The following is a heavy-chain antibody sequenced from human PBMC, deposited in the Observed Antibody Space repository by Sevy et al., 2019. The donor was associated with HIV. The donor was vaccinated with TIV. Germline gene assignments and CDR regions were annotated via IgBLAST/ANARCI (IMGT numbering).Heavy chain of an antibody. V-gene: IGHV1-2*06. CDR1: GYIFTGYY. J-gene: IGHJ3*02. CDR2: INPNSGGT. Sequence: ASVKVSCKASGYIFTGYYMHWVRQAPGQGLEWMGRINPNSGGTNYAQKFQGRVTMTRDTSISTAYMELSRLRSDDTAVYYCARGRGYYDSSGYPDAFDIWGQGTMVTVSS. CDR3: ARGRGYYDSSGYPDAFDI. D-gene: IGHD3-22*01.